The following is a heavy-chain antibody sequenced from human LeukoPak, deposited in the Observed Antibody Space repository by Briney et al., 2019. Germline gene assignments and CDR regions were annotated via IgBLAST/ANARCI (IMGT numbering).Heavy chain of an antibody. V-gene: IGHV4-39*01. J-gene: IGHJ4*02. Sequence: SETLSLTCTVSGGSISSSSYYWGWIRQPPGKGLEWIGSIYYSGSTYYNPSLKSRVTISVDTSKNQFSLKLSSVTAADTAVYYCARHVVLDLWFGESSGQNYYFDYWGQGTLVTVSS. CDR3: ARHVVLDLWFGESSGQNYYFDY. CDR1: GGSISSSSYY. D-gene: IGHD3-10*01. CDR2: IYYSGST.